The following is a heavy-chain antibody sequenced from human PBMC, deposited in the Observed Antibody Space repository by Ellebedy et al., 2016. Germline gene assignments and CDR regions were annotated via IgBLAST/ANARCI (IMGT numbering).Heavy chain of an antibody. CDR2: MNPNSGNT. CDR3: ARRTTFYSSGWYGLGY. CDR1: GYTFTSYD. Sequence: ASVKVSXXASGYTFTSYDINWVRQATGQGLEWMGWMNPNSGNTGYAQKFQGRVTMTRNTSISTAYMELSSLRSEDTAVYYCARRTTFYSSGWYGLGYWGQGTLVTVSS. J-gene: IGHJ4*02. D-gene: IGHD6-19*01. V-gene: IGHV1-8*01.